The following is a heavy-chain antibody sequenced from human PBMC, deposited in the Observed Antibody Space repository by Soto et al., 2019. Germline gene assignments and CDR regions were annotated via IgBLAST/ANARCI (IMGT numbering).Heavy chain of an antibody. V-gene: IGHV3-11*01. J-gene: IGHJ4*02. CDR2: ISSSGSTI. Sequence: GGSLRLSCAASGFTFSDYYLSWIRQAPGKGLEWVSYISSSGSTIYYADSVKGRFTISRDNAKNSLYLQMNSLRAEDTAVYYCARDGSIAARPWGGFPHYWGQGTLVTVSS. CDR3: ARDGSIAARPWGGFPHY. CDR1: GFTFSDYY. D-gene: IGHD6-6*01.